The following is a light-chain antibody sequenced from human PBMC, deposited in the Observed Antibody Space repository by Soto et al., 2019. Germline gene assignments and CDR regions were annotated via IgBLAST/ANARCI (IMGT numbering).Light chain of an antibody. CDR2: GAS. V-gene: IGKV3-15*01. J-gene: IGKJ1*01. Sequence: EIVMAQSPATLSVSPGGRATLSCRASQTVSSSSLTWCQQKPGQAPRLLIYGASTRATGIPARFSGSGSGTEFTLTISSLQSEDFAVYYCQQYNNWPRTFGQGTKVDIK. CDR3: QQYNNWPRT. CDR1: QTVSSS.